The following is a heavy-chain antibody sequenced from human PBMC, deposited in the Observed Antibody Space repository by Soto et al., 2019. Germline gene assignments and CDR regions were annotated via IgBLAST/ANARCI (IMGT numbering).Heavy chain of an antibody. Sequence: PSETLSFTCTVSCGSMRSYYWTWIRQPPGKGLEWIGYIYYAGRTNYNPSLKSRLTISVDTSKNQFSLRLGSVTAADTAVYYCARDPGYSSSPANWFDPWGQGTLVTVSS. V-gene: IGHV4-59*01. J-gene: IGHJ5*02. CDR2: IYYAGRT. CDR1: CGSMRSYY. D-gene: IGHD6-19*01. CDR3: ARDPGYSSSPANWFDP.